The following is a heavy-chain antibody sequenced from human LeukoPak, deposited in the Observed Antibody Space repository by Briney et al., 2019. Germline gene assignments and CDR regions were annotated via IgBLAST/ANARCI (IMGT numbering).Heavy chain of an antibody. D-gene: IGHD6-19*01. CDR3: AKDFEFWGDTSGLFDY. CDR2: IRFDGRNK. Sequence: GRSLRLSCAASGFTFSNYGMHWVRQAPGKGLEWVAFIRFDGRNKYYADSVKGRFTISRDNSKNTQYLQMNSLRIEDTALYYCAKDFEFWGDTSGLFDYWGQGTLVTVSS. CDR1: GFTFSNYG. V-gene: IGHV3-30*02. J-gene: IGHJ4*02.